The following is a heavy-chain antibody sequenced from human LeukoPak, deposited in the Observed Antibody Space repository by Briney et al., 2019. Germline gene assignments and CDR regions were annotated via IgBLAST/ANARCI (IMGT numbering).Heavy chain of an antibody. Sequence: GGSLRLSCAASGFTFSSYEMNWVRQAPGKGLEWVSYISSSGSTIYYADSVKGRFTIPRDNAKNSLYLQMNSLRAEDTAVYYCARDPYGMDVWGQGTTVTVSS. V-gene: IGHV3-48*03. CDR1: GFTFSSYE. J-gene: IGHJ6*02. CDR3: ARDPYGMDV. CDR2: ISSSGSTI.